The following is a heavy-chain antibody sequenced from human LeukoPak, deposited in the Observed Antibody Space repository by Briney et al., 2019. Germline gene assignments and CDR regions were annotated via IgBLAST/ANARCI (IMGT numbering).Heavy chain of an antibody. J-gene: IGHJ3*01. D-gene: IGHD3-10*01. CDR1: GFTFSSHT. Sequence: PGGSLRLSCAASGFTFSSHTLNWVRQAPGKGLEWVSSISSDGSKKFAADSVRGRFIISRDNSNNTLDLLMDSLRVEDTAVYFCARFRVPLAVLGEFDLWGQGTMVTVSS. CDR2: ISSDGSKK. V-gene: IGHV3-30-3*01. CDR3: ARFRVPLAVLGEFDL.